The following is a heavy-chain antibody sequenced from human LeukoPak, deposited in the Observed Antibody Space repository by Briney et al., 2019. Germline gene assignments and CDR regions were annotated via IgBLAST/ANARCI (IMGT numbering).Heavy chain of an antibody. J-gene: IGHJ4*02. CDR1: GGSISSYY. CDR3: ARASDIVVVPAAYFDY. D-gene: IGHD2-2*01. CDR2: IYYSGST. Sequence: SETLSLTCTVSGGSISSYYWSWIRQPPGKGLEWIGYIYYSGSTNYNPSLKSRVTISVDKSKNQFSLKLSSVTAADTAVYYCARASDIVVVPAAYFDYWGQGTLVTVSS. V-gene: IGHV4-59*12.